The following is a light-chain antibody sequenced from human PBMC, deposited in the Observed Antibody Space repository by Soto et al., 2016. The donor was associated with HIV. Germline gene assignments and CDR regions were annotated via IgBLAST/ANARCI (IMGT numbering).Light chain of an antibody. CDR2: KVS. J-gene: IGKJ4*02. Sequence: DVVLTQSPLSLPVTPGQSASISCRSSQSLVRSDGNTYLNWFQQRPGQSPRRLIYKVSNRDSGVPDRFSGSGSDTDFTLKISRVEAGDVGTYYCMQGTQFGGGTRVDIK. CDR3: MQGTQ. CDR1: QSLVRSDGNTY. V-gene: IGKV2-30*02.